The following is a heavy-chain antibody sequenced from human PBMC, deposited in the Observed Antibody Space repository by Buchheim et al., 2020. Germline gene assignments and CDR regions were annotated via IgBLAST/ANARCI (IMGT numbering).Heavy chain of an antibody. D-gene: IGHD3-3*01. V-gene: IGHV3-33*01. CDR2: IWYDGSNK. CDR1: GFTFSSYG. CDR3: ARDFSIFGPLSYYMDV. J-gene: IGHJ6*03. Sequence: QVQLVESGGGVVQPGRSLRLSCAASGFTFSSYGMHWVRQAPGKGLEWVAVIWYDGSNKYYADSVKGRFTISRDNSKNTLYLQMNSLRAEDTAVYYCARDFSIFGPLSYYMDVWGKGTT.